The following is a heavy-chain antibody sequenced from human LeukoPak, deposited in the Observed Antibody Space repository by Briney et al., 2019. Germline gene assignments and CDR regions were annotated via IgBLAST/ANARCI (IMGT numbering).Heavy chain of an antibody. CDR2: FDPEDGET. J-gene: IGHJ3*02. CDR1: GYTLTELS. V-gene: IGHV1-24*01. D-gene: IGHD1-26*01. CDR3: ATPTGSYIAFDI. Sequence: ASVKVSCTVSGYTLTELSMHWVRQAPGNGLEWMGGFDPEDGETIYAQKFQGRVTMTEDTSTDTAYMELSSLRSEDTAVYYCATPTGSYIAFDIWGQGTMVTVSS.